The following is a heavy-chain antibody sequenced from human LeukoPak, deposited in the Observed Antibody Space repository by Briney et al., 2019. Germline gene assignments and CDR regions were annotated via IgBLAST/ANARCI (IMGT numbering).Heavy chain of an antibody. J-gene: IGHJ5*02. CDR3: AKSPLTPHP. CDR1: GCIFINSD. CDR2: IGGSGSST. Sequence: GGSVRLSCAASGCIFINSDLSWVRQPAGRGLEGVSAIGGSGSSTFYADSVKGRFTVSRDNSKNTRYPQMNSLRAEDTAVYYCAKSPLTPHPWGQGTLVTVSS. V-gene: IGHV3-23*01.